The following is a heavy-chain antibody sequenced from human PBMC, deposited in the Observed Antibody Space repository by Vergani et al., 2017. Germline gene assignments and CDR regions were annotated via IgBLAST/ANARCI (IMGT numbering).Heavy chain of an antibody. D-gene: IGHD2-15*01. CDR3: AKDHLVAGADAFDI. Sequence: EVQLLESGGGLVQPGGSLRLSCAASGFPFSSYAMSWFRQAPGKGLEGVSAISDSGGSTYYADAVKGRCTSSRDNSKNTLYLQMNSLRAEDTAVYYCAKDHLVAGADAFDIWGQGTMVTVSS. CDR2: ISDSGGST. J-gene: IGHJ3*02. CDR1: GFPFSSYA. V-gene: IGHV3-23*01.